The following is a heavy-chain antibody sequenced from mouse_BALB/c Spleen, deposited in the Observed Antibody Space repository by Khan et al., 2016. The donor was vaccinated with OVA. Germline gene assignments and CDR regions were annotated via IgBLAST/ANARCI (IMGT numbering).Heavy chain of an antibody. CDR3: TRLTCYYVSEGFAY. CDR2: VSTGGSYT. V-gene: IGHV5-6*01. J-gene: IGHJ3*01. Sequence: EVELVESGGDLVKPGGSLKLSCAASGFTFSTYGMSWVRQAPDKRLEWVATVSTGGSYTYYPDSVKGRFTISRDNAKNTPYLQMSGLRSEDTAMFYCTRLTCYYVSEGFAYWGQGTLVTVSA. D-gene: IGHD1-1*01. CDR1: GFTFSTYG.